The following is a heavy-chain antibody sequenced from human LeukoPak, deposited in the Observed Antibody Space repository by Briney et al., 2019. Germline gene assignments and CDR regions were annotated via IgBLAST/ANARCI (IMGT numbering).Heavy chain of an antibody. CDR2: IHYSGST. J-gene: IGHJ4*02. V-gene: IGHV4-59*12. CDR1: GGSFSVSH. D-gene: IGHD3-22*01. CDR3: ARRHYDSSGYGTYFDY. Sequence: SETLSLTCAVYGGSFSVSHWSWIRQPPGKGLEWIGYIHYSGSTHYNPSLKSRVTISVDTSKNQFSMKLSSVTDADTAVYYCARRHYDSSGYGTYFDYWGLGTLVTVSS.